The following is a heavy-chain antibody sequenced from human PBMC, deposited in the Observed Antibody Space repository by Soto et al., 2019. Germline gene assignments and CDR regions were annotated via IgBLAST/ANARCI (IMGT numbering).Heavy chain of an antibody. D-gene: IGHD3-3*01. CDR2: INPDSGDT. V-gene: IGHV1-2*06. CDR1: GYTFTGFY. J-gene: IGHJ4*02. CDR3: AVGLGVTDPHKAFDY. Sequence: ASVKVSCKASGYTFTGFYMHWVRQAPGQGLEWMGRINPDSGDTDHAEKFQGRVTMTRDTSISTAYMELTRLTSDDTAVYHCAVGLGVTDPHKAFDYWGQGTLVTVSS.